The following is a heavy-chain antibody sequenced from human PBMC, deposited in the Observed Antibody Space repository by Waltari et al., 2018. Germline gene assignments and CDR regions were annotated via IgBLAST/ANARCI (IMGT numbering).Heavy chain of an antibody. CDR1: GFSFSSFV. D-gene: IGHD3-16*01. CDR3: VKDNLYRCFDP. CDR2: ISGTGADT. Sequence: EEQLLESGGDLVQPGGSLRLSCAASGFSFSSFVMSGVRQAPGKGLEWVSSISGTGADTYYADSGKGRFTISRLNSENTLYLQMSSLRVEDTAVYYCVKDNLYRCFDPWGQGTLVTVSS. V-gene: IGHV3-23*01. J-gene: IGHJ5*02.